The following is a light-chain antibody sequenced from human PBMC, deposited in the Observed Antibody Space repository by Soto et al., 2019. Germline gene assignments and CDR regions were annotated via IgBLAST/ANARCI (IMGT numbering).Light chain of an antibody. CDR3: SSYTSSTTWV. CDR1: SSDVGAYNY. J-gene: IGLJ3*02. V-gene: IGLV2-14*01. Sequence: QSALTQPASVSGSPGQSITISCTGTSSDVGAYNYVSWYQQPPGKAPKLMIYEVSYRPTGVSDRFSGSRSGNTASLTISGLQAEDESDYYCSSYTSSTTWVFGGGTKLTVL. CDR2: EVS.